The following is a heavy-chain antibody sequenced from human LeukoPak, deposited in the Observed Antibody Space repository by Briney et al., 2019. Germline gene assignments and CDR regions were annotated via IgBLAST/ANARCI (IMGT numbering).Heavy chain of an antibody. V-gene: IGHV4-59*01. CDR1: GDSISSYY. J-gene: IGHJ3*02. CDR2: IYYIGST. CDR3: ARDYAFDI. Sequence: SEPLSLTCTVSGDSISSYYWSWIRQPPGKGLEWIGYIYYIGSTNYNPSLKSRVTISVDTYKNQFSLKLSSVTAADTAVYYCARDYAFDIWGQGTMVTVSS.